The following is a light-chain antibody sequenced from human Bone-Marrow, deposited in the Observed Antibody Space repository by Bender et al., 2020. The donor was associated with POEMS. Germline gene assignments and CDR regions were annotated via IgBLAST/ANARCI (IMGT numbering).Light chain of an antibody. CDR3: QAWDNIRVL. CDR1: KLADRY. Sequence: SFDLSQPPSVSVSPGQTATITCSGEKLADRYTCWYQQKAGQSPVVVIYEDSKRPSGIPERFSASNSGNTATLTIRGTQAMDEADYYCQAWDNIRVLFGGGTKLTVL. CDR2: EDS. J-gene: IGLJ2*01. V-gene: IGLV3-1*01.